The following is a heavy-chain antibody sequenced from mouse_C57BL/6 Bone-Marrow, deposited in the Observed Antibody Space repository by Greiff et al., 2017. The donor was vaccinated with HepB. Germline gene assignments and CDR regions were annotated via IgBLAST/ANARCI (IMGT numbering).Heavy chain of an antibody. J-gene: IGHJ4*01. D-gene: IGHD2-3*01. V-gene: IGHV2-5*01. CDR3: ANLYDGYYYYAMDY. Sequence: QVQLKESGPGLVQPSQSLSITCTVSGFSLTSYGVHWVRQSPGKGLEWLGVIWRGGSTDYNAAFMSRLSITKDNSKSQVFFKMNSLQADDTAIYYCANLYDGYYYYAMDYWGQGTSVTVSS. CDR2: IWRGGST. CDR1: GFSLTSYG.